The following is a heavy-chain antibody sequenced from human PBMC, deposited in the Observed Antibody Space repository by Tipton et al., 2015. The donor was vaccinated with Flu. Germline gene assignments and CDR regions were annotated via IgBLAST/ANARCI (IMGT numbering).Heavy chain of an antibody. CDR3: ARDQGFDVGMTLDYYDMDV. V-gene: IGHV4-31*03. D-gene: IGHD3-10*01. Sequence: TLSLTCSVSGGSISSGGAYWSWIRQHPGKGLEWLGCIYYSGSTYYNPSLENRVTISVDTSNNQFSLKLNSVTAADTAVYYCARDQGFDVGMTLDYYDMDVWGQGAPVTVSS. CDR1: GGSISSGGAY. CDR2: IYYSGST. J-gene: IGHJ6*02.